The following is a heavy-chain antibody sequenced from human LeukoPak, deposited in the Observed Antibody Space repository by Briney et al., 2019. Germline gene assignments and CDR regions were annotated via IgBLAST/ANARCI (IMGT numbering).Heavy chain of an antibody. D-gene: IGHD3-22*01. CDR3: AREGAQYYYDSSGYHLDY. J-gene: IGHJ4*02. V-gene: IGHV1-3*03. CDR2: INAGNGNT. CDR1: GYTFTGYY. Sequence: ASVKVSCKASGYTFTGYYMHWVRQGPGQRLEWMGWINAGNGNTKYSQEFQGRVTITRDTSASTAYMELSSLRSEDMAVYYCAREGAQYYYDSSGYHLDYWGQGTLVTVSS.